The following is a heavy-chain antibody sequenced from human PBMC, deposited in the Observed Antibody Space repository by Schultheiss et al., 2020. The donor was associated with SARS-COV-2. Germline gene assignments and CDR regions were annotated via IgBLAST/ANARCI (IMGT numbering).Heavy chain of an antibody. V-gene: IGHV3-30*04. CDR3: ARAMYSSGWYDY. J-gene: IGHJ4*02. D-gene: IGHD6-19*01. CDR1: AVRFSNYV. Sequence: GESLKISCAASAVRFSNYVKYWVRQAPGKGQEWVANMSHDGSNKHFADSVKGRFTISTDNCKNTLFVQMNSLRPEDTAVDFCARAMYSSGWYDYWGQGTLVTVSS. CDR2: MSHDGSNK.